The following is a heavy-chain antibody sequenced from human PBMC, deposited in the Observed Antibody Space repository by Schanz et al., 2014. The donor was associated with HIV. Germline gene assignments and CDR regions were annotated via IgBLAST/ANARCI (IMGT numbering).Heavy chain of an antibody. J-gene: IGHJ4*02. D-gene: IGHD6-19*01. CDR2: MSYDGYSK. V-gene: IGHV3-30*19. CDR3: AREGGTSGRNGYFDS. CDR1: EFTFRTSI. Sequence: QVQLVESGGGVVQPGGSLRLSCAMSEFTFRTSIIHWVRQPPGKGREWVPAMSYDGYSKYYADSVKGRFTISRDDSKHSLDLEVSSLTTEDTAIYFCAREGGTSGRNGYFDSWGQGALVTVSP.